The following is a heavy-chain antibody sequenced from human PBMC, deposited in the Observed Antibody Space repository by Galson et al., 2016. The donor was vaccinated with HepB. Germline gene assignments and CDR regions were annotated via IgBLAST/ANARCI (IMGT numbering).Heavy chain of an antibody. Sequence: SETLSLTCTVSGASVSSSRYYWSWIRQPPGKGLEWIGYNYYIGSPNYNPSLKSRVTIFIDKSKNQFSLNLSSVTAADTAQYYCARENSYCSGGACYRTFDCWGQGTLVTVSS. CDR1: GASVSSSRYY. CDR3: ARENSYCSGGACYRTFDC. J-gene: IGHJ4*02. D-gene: IGHD2-15*01. V-gene: IGHV4-61*01. CDR2: NYYIGSP.